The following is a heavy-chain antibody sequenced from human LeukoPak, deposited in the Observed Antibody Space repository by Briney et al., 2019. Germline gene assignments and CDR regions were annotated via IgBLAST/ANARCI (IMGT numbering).Heavy chain of an antibody. CDR1: GGSISSYY. V-gene: IGHV4-59*08. J-gene: IGHJ6*02. Sequence: SETLSLTCTVSGGSISSYYWSWIRQPPGKGLEWIGYIYSSGSTNYNPSLKSRVTISVDTSKNQFSLKLSSVTAADTAVYYCARLLLWFGELSTLAGMDVWGQGTTVTVSS. CDR3: ARLLLWFGELSTLAGMDV. CDR2: IYSSGST. D-gene: IGHD3-10*01.